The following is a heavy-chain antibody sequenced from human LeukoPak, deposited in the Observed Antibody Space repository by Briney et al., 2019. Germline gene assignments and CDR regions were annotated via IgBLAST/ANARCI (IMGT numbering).Heavy chain of an antibody. J-gene: IGHJ4*02. D-gene: IGHD2-2*03. V-gene: IGHV3-30*18. Sequence: PGGSLRLPCAASGFTFSSYGMHWVRQAPGKGLEWVAVISYDGSNKYYADSVKGRFTISRDNSKNTLYLQMNSLRAEDTAVYYCAKSGYCSSTSCYGIDYWGQGTLVTVSS. CDR2: ISYDGSNK. CDR3: AKSGYCSSTSCYGIDY. CDR1: GFTFSSYG.